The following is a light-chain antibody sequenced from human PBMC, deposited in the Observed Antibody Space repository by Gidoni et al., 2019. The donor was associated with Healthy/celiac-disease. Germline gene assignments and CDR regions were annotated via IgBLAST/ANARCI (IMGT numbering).Light chain of an antibody. CDR3: QQYGSSPPHS. CDR2: GAS. CDR1: QSVSSSY. V-gene: IGKV3-20*01. J-gene: IGKJ2*03. Sequence: EIVLTQSPGTLSLSPGERATLSCSASQSVSSSYLAWYQQKPGQAPRLLIYGASSRATGIPDRFSGSGSGTDFTLTISRLEPEDFAVYYCQQYGSSPPHSFXQXTKLEIK.